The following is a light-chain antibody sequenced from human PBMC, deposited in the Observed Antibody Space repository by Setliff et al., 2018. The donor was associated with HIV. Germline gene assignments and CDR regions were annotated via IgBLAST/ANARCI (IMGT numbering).Light chain of an antibody. J-gene: IGLJ1*01. CDR1: SSDLGSYHL. CDR3: CSYVAGSHYV. V-gene: IGLV2-23*01. Sequence: QSALTQPASVSGSPGQSITISCTGTSSDLGSYHLVSWYQHHPGKAPKLMICEGSQRPSGVSTRFSGSTSGDTASLTIAGLQAEDGADYYCCSYVAGSHYVFGTGTKVTVL. CDR2: EGS.